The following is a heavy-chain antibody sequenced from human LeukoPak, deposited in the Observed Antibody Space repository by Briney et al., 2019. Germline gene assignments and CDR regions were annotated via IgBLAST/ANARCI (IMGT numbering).Heavy chain of an antibody. Sequence: GGSLRLSCTASGFTFSTYEMNWVRQAPGKGLEWISYISGSGSSIFYADSLQGRFTVSRDNAKNSVYLQMNSLRAEDTAVYYCARPPQYSSSWYYFDFWGQGTLVTVSS. J-gene: IGHJ4*02. V-gene: IGHV3-48*03. CDR1: GFTFSTYE. D-gene: IGHD6-13*01. CDR2: ISGSGSSI. CDR3: ARPPQYSSSWYYFDF.